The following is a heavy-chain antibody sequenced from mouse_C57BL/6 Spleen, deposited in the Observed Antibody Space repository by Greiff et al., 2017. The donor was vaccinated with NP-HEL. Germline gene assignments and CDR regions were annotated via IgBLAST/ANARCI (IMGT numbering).Heavy chain of an antibody. CDR3: ARGSNYGTGAMDY. J-gene: IGHJ4*01. Sequence: VQLQQSGPELVKPGASVKISCKASGYAFSSSWMNWVKQRPGKGLEWIGRIYPGDGDTNYNGKFKGKATLTADKSSSTAYMQLSSLTSEDSAVYFCARGSNYGTGAMDYWGQGTSVTVSS. D-gene: IGHD2-5*01. V-gene: IGHV1-82*01. CDR1: GYAFSSSW. CDR2: IYPGDGDT.